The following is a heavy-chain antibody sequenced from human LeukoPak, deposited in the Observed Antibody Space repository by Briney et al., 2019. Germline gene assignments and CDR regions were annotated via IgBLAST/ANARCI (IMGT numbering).Heavy chain of an antibody. V-gene: IGHV3-7*03. CDR3: ARDRSPYGDYSFDY. Sequence: GGSLRLSCAASGFTFSSYWTSWVRQAPGKGLEWVANIKQDGSEKYYVDSVKGRFTISRDNAKNSLYLQMNSLRAEDTAVYYCARDRSPYGDYSFDYWGQGTLVTVSS. D-gene: IGHD4-17*01. J-gene: IGHJ4*02. CDR1: GFTFSSYW. CDR2: IKQDGSEK.